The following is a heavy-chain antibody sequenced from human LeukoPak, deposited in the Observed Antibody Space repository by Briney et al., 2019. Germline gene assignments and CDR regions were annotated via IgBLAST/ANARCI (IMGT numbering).Heavy chain of an antibody. J-gene: IGHJ5*02. V-gene: IGHV1-8*01. CDR2: MNPHSGNT. CDR3: ARGYSINCSSTSCNHYLNWFDP. D-gene: IGHD2-2*01. CDR1: GYTFSSHD. Sequence: GASVKVSCKASGYTFSSHDINWVRQATGQGLEWVGWMNPHSGNTGYAQKFQGRVTMTRNTPIGTAYMELSSLRSEDTAVYYCARGYSINCSSTSCNHYLNWFDPWGQGTLVTVSS.